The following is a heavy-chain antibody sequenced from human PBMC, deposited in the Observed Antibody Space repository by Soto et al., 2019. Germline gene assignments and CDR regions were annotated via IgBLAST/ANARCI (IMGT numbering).Heavy chain of an antibody. J-gene: IGHJ6*02. Sequence: SETLSLTCSVSGGSISSGYYYWSWIRQPPGKGQEWIENIYYSVNTYYNPSLKSRLIISIDTSKNQCSLKVGSVTAADTAVYYSASSSLYGMDVWGQGTTVTVSS. CDR3: ASSSLYGMDV. V-gene: IGHV4-30-4*01. CDR2: IYYSVNT. CDR1: GGSISSGYYY.